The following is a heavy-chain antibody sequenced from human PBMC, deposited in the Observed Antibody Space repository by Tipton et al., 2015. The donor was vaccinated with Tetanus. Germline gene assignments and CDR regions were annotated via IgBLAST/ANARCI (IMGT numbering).Heavy chain of an antibody. Sequence: GLVKPSETLSLGCTVSGGSIASDGYYWGWIRQPPGKGLQWIGSVYHSGSTNYSPSLKSRVTISLDTSKNEFSLTLSSVTAADTAVYYCARGTWLYTSTYHRQWLDPGGQGTLVTVSS. J-gene: IGHJ5*02. CDR2: VYHSGST. D-gene: IGHD6-13*01. V-gene: IGHV4-39*07. CDR3: ARGTWLYTSTYHRQWLDP. CDR1: GGSIASDGYY.